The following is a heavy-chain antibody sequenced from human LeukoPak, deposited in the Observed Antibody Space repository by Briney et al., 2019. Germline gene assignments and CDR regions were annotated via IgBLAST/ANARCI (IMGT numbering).Heavy chain of an antibody. CDR3: TTPTDYGDYGY. Sequence: GGSLRLSWAASGFTFSNAWMSWVRQGPAKGLEWVFRIKSKTVGGTADYAAPVKGRFTISRDNSKNTVYPQMNGLKTEDTAVYYCTTPTDYGDYGYWGQGTLATVSS. D-gene: IGHD4-17*01. CDR1: GFTFSNAW. J-gene: IGHJ4*02. V-gene: IGHV3-15*01. CDR2: IKSKTVGGTA.